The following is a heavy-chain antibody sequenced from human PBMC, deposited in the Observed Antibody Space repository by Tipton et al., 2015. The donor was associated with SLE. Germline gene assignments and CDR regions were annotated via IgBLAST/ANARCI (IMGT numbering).Heavy chain of an antibody. Sequence: TLSLTCTVSGGSISISSYYWGWIRQPPGKGLEWIGSIYFSGSTHYNPSLKSRVTMSVDTSKNQFSLELHSVTAADTAVYYCARQANPTSYYYFGMDVWGQGTTVTVSS. CDR1: GGSISISSYY. J-gene: IGHJ6*02. CDR2: IYFSGST. V-gene: IGHV4-39*01. CDR3: ARQANPTSYYYFGMDV.